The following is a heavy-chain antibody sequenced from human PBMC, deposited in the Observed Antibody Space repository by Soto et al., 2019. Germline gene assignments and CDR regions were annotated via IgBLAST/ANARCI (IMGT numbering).Heavy chain of an antibody. CDR1: GFTFDNYA. Sequence: QLLQSGGGLVQPGGSLSLSCAASGFTFDNYAMTWVRLTPGKGLEWVSTITGSGSIAFHADSVKGRFTASRDNSKNILFLQMHSLSAEDTGIYYCVKNFDFIYGFDLGATWGQGSQVTVSS. J-gene: IGHJ5*02. CDR2: ITGSGSIA. V-gene: IGHV3-23*01. D-gene: IGHD3-10*01. CDR3: VKNFDFIYGFDLGAT.